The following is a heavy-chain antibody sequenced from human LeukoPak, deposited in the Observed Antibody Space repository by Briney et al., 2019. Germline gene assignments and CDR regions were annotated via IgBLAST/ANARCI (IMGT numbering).Heavy chain of an antibody. J-gene: IGHJ5*02. CDR1: GGSINSYY. CDR2: IYYSGSP. Sequence: PSETLSLTCTVSGGSINSYYWSWIRQPPGKGLEWIGYIYYSGSPNYHPSLKSRVTISVDTSKNQFSLKLSSVTAADTAVYYCARAGGTSHYCSGGSCFLASWFDPWGQGTLVTVSS. V-gene: IGHV4-59*01. D-gene: IGHD2-15*01. CDR3: ARAGGTSHYCSGGSCFLASWFDP.